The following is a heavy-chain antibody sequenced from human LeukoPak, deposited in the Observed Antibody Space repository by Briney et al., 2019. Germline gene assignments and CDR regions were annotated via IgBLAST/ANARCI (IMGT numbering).Heavy chain of an antibody. V-gene: IGHV3-20*01. J-gene: IGHJ3*02. CDR3: ARALYYDFWSGSPDDAFDI. CDR1: GFTFDDYG. CDR2: INWNGGST. Sequence: GGSLRLSCAASGFTFDDYGMSWVRHAPGEGLEWVSGINWNGGSTGYADSVKGRFTISRDNAKNSLYLQMNSLRAEDAALYHCARALYYDFWSGSPDDAFDIWGQGTMVTVSS. D-gene: IGHD3-3*01.